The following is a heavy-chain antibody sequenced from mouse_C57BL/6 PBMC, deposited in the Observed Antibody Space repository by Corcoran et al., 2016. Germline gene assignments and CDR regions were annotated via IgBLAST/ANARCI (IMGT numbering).Heavy chain of an antibody. V-gene: IGHV3-6*01. CDR1: GYSITSGYY. CDR2: ISYDGSN. Sequence: DVQLQESGPGLVKPSQSLSLTCSVTGYSITSGYYWNWIRQFPGNKLEWMGYISYDGSNNYNPSLKNRISITRDTSKNQFFLKLNSVTTEDTATYYCARGNYYGSSYVGYFDVWGTGTTVTVSS. D-gene: IGHD1-1*01. J-gene: IGHJ1*03. CDR3: ARGNYYGSSYVGYFDV.